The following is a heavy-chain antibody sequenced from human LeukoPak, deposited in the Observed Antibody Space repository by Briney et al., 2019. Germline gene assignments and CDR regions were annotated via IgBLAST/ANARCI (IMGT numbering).Heavy chain of an antibody. CDR3: ARGVHYYDSSGYYSGYYFDY. J-gene: IGHJ4*02. CDR1: GGSISSSSYY. D-gene: IGHD3-22*01. Sequence: PSETLSLTCTVSGGSISSSSYYWGWIRQPPGKGLEWIGRIYYSGSTYYNPSLKRRVTISVDTSKNQFSLKLSSVTAADTAVYYCARGVHYYDSSGYYSGYYFDYWGQGTLVTVSS. CDR2: IYYSGST. V-gene: IGHV4-39*01.